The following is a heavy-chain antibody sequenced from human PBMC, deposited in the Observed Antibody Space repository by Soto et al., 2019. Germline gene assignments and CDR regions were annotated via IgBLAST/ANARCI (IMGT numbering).Heavy chain of an antibody. V-gene: IGHV4-31*03. D-gene: IGHD3-3*01. J-gene: IGHJ4*02. CDR3: ARAQTIFGIITVFDY. CDR1: GGSINSGGYY. Sequence: SETLSLTCTVSGGSINSGGYYWSWIRQHPGKGLEWIGYIYYSGSTYYNPPLKSRVTISVDTSKNQFSLKLTSVTAADTAVYFCARAQTIFGIITVFDYWGQGTLVPVSS. CDR2: IYYSGST.